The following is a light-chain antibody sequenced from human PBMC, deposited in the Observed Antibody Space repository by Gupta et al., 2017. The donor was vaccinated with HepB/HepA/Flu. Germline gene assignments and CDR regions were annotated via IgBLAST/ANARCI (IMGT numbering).Light chain of an antibody. V-gene: IGKV3-20*01. J-gene: IGKJ4*01. CDR3: QQYCSSPLT. Sequence: EIVLTQSPGTLSLSPGERVTLSCRASQSVSSSYLAWYQQKPGQAPRLLIYGASSRATGIPDRFSGSGSGTDFTLTIISLEPEDFAVYYCQQYCSSPLTFGGGTKVEIK. CDR1: QSVSSSY. CDR2: GAS.